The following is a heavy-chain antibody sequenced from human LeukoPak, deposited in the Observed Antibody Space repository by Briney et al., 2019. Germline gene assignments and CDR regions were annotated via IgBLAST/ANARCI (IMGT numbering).Heavy chain of an antibody. Sequence: GSSVKVSCKASGGTFSSYAISWVRQAPGQGLEWMGGIIPIFGTANYAQKFQGRVTITADKSTSTAYMELSSLRSEDTAVYYCARDRPPAGPGFWSGHFDYWGQGTLVTVSS. CDR3: ARDRPPAGPGFWSGHFDY. CDR2: IIPIFGTA. V-gene: IGHV1-69*06. J-gene: IGHJ4*02. D-gene: IGHD3-3*01. CDR1: GGTFSSYA.